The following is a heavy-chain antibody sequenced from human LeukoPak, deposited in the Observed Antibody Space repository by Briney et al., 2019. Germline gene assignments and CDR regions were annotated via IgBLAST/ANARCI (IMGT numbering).Heavy chain of an antibody. CDR3: ARGLGGEQLARVFTV. Sequence: ASVKVSCKASGGTFSSYAISWVRQAPGQGLEWMGWMNPNSGNTGYAQKFQGRVTITRNTSISTAYMELSSLRSEDTAVYYCARGLGGEQLARVFTVWGQGTMVTVSS. CDR1: GGTFSSYA. D-gene: IGHD6-6*01. V-gene: IGHV1-8*03. J-gene: IGHJ3*01. CDR2: MNPNSGNT.